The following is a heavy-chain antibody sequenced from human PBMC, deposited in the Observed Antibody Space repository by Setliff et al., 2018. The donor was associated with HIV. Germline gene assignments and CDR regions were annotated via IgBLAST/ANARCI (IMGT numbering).Heavy chain of an antibody. Sequence: SETLSLTCAVYGGSFGDHYWSWIRQPPGKGLEWIGEINHSGKSNLNPSLKSRLNISVDTSKNQFSLKLNSLTAADTAVYFCATKAMIRGKPFDHWGQGMLVTVSS. D-gene: IGHD3-10*01. J-gene: IGHJ4*02. CDR2: INHSGKS. V-gene: IGHV4-34*01. CDR3: ATKAMIRGKPFDH. CDR1: GGSFGDHY.